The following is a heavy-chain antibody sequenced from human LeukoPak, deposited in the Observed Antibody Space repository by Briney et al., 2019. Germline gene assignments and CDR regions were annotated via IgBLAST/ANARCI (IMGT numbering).Heavy chain of an antibody. J-gene: IGHJ6*03. CDR1: GGSISSSSYY. D-gene: IGHD4-11*01. CDR2: IYYSGST. V-gene: IGHV4-39*07. Sequence: PSETLSLTCTVSGGSISSSSYYWGWIRQPPGKGLEWIGNIYYSGSTYYNPSLKSRVTISVDTSKNQFSLKLSSVTAADTAVYYCARIETTVTPYTVYYYYYYMDVWGKGTTVTVSS. CDR3: ARIETTVTPYTVYYYYYYMDV.